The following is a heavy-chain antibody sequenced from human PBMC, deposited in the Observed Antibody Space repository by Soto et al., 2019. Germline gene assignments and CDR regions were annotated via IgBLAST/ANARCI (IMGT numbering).Heavy chain of an antibody. CDR2: IYYSGST. CDR1: GGSISSGDYY. D-gene: IGHD2-15*01. Sequence: SETLSLTCTVSGGSISSGDYYWSWIRQPPGKGLEWIGYIYYSGSTYHNPSLKSRVTTSVDTSKNQFSLKLSSVTAADTAVYYCARVADCSGGRCYFSVDYWGQGTLVTVSS. J-gene: IGHJ4*02. V-gene: IGHV4-30-4*01. CDR3: ARVADCSGGRCYFSVDY.